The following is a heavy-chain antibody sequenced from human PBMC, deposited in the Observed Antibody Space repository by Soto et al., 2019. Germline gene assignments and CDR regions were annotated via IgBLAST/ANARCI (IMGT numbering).Heavy chain of an antibody. CDR3: AHSRCGGDCLQSYSSHYYYGMDV. CDR1: GFSLSTGGVG. J-gene: IGHJ6*02. V-gene: IGHV2-5*02. D-gene: IGHD2-21*02. Sequence: QITLKESGPSLVKPTQTLTLTCTFSGFSLSTGGVGVGWIRQPPGKALEWLALIYWDDDKRYSPSLRSRLTVTKDTSQYQVVLTMTNMDPVDTATYYCAHSRCGGDCLQSYSSHYYYGMDVWGQGTTVTVSS. CDR2: IYWDDDK.